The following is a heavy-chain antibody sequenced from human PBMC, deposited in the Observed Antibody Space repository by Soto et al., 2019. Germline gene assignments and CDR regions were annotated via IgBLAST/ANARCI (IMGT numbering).Heavy chain of an antibody. CDR1: GGTFSSYA. Sequence: GASVTVSCKASGGTFSSYAISWVRQAPGQGLEWMGGIIPIFGTANYAQKFQGRVTVTADKSTSTAYMELSSLRSEDTAVYYCARGKGDHASDFCGQATTLTVS. V-gene: IGHV1-69*06. D-gene: IGHD3-10*01. J-gene: IGHJ6*02. CDR2: IIPIFGTA. CDR3: ARGKGDHASDF.